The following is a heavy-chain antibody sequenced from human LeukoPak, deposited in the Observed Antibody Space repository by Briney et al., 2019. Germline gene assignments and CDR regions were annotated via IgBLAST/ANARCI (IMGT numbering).Heavy chain of an antibody. V-gene: IGHV3-21*01. CDR1: GFTFSSYS. J-gene: IGHJ4*02. Sequence: GGSLRLSCAASGFTFSSYSMNWVRQAPGKGLEWVSSISSSSSYIYYADSVKGRFTISRDNAKNSLYLQMNSLRAEDTAVYYCARELDYGDYAFDYWGQGTLVTVSS. CDR2: ISSSSSYI. CDR3: ARELDYGDYAFDY. D-gene: IGHD4-17*01.